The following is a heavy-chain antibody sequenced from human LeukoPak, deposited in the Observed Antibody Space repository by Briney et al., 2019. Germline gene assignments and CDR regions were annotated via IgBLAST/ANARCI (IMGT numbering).Heavy chain of an antibody. J-gene: IGHJ4*02. CDR2: MNPNSGNT. V-gene: IGHV1-8*01. D-gene: IGHD6-13*01. Sequence: ASVKVPCKASGYTFTCYDINWVRQATGQGLEWMGWMNPNSGNTGYAQKFQGRVTMTRNTSISTAYMELSSLRSEDTAVYYCARSWVAAAACFDYWGQGTLVTVSS. CDR1: GYTFTCYD. CDR3: ARSWVAAAACFDY.